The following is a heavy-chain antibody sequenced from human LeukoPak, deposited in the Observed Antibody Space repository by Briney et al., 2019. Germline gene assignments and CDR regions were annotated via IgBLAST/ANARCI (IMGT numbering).Heavy chain of an antibody. CDR2: IYPGDSDT. V-gene: IGHV5-51*01. J-gene: IGHJ4*02. Sequence: GESLKISCKGSGYSFTSYWIGWVRQMPGKGLEWMGIIYPGDSDTRYSPSIQGQVTISADKSISTAYLQWSSLKASDTAVYYCARVLKGGYSYGDYIDYWGQGTLVTVSS. D-gene: IGHD5-18*01. CDR3: ARVLKGGYSYGDYIDY. CDR1: GYSFTSYW.